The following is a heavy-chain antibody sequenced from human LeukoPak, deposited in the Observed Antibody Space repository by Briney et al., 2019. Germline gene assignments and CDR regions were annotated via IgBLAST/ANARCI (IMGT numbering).Heavy chain of an antibody. CDR2: INPSGGST. Sequence: GASVKVSCKASGYTFTSYYMHWVRQAPGQGLEWMGIINPSGGSTSYAQKFQGRVTMTRDMSTSTVYMELSSLRSEDTAVYYCARGIRYYDILTGHVRGHDNSYYYYMDVWGQGTAVTISS. V-gene: IGHV1-46*01. CDR1: GYTFTSYY. J-gene: IGHJ6*03. CDR3: ARGIRYYDILTGHVRGHDNSYYYYMDV. D-gene: IGHD3-9*01.